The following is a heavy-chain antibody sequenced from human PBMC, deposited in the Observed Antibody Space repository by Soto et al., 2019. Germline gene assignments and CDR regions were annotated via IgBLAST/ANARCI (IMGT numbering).Heavy chain of an antibody. D-gene: IGHD1-7*01. CDR3: ASRDPGTSVDY. V-gene: IGHV4-4*02. CDR2: IYRTGST. CDR1: GGSYTSNNW. J-gene: IGHJ4*02. Sequence: PSETLSLTCAVSGGSYTSNNWWTWVRQPPGQGLEWIGEIYRTGSTNYNPSLKSRVTISLDKSENQFSRKVNSLTAADTAVYYCASRDPGTSVDYWGQGTLVTVS.